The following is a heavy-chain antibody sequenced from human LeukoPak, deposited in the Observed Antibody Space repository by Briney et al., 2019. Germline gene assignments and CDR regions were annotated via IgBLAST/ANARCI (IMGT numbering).Heavy chain of an antibody. CDR3: AKAADYGYTTHFDY. D-gene: IGHD5-18*01. Sequence: GGSLRLSCAASGFTFSSYAMSWVRQAPGKGLEWVAFIRYDGSNKYYADSVKGRFTISRDNSKNTLYLQMNSLRAEDTAVYYCAKAADYGYTTHFDYWGQGTLVTVSS. CDR1: GFTFSSYA. V-gene: IGHV3-30*02. CDR2: IRYDGSNK. J-gene: IGHJ4*02.